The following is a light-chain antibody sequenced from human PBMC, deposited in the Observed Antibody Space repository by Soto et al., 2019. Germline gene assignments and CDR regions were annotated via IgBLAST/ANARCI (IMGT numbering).Light chain of an antibody. Sequence: QAVVTQSSSASASLGSSVKLTCILSSGHSTYIIAWHQQQPGKAPRFLMTLDRSGSYNRGRGVPDRFSGSSSGADRYLTISNPHFGDGGDINCETRYRNPQRVFGGGTRLTVL. V-gene: IGLV4-60*02. CDR2: LDRSGSY. CDR3: ETRYRNPQRV. CDR1: SGHSTYI. J-gene: IGLJ3*02.